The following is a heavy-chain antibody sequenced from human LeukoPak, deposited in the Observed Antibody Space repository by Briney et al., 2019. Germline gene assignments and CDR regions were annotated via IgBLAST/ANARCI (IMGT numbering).Heavy chain of an antibody. Sequence: KASETLSLTCTVSGGSISSSSYYWGWIRQPPGKGLEWIGEINHSGSTNYNPSLKSRVTISVDTSKNQFSLKLSSVTAADTAVYYCARHRFGGWLQSRAFDYWGQGTLVTVSS. V-gene: IGHV4-39*01. J-gene: IGHJ4*02. CDR2: INHSGST. D-gene: IGHD5-24*01. CDR1: GGSISSSSYY. CDR3: ARHRFGGWLQSRAFDY.